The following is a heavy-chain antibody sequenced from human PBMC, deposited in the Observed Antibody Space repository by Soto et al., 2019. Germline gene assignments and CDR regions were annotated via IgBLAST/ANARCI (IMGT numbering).Heavy chain of an antibody. V-gene: IGHV1-69*01. CDR3: ARDGGMHSGGIDY. Sequence: QVQLVQSGAEVKKPGSSVKVSCKASGGTFSSYSINWVRQAPGQGLEWMGEIIPIFGTANYAQKFQGRVTITADESPSTAYMELSSLRSEDTAVYYCARDGGMHSGGIDYWGQGTLVTVSS. J-gene: IGHJ4*02. CDR1: GGTFSSYS. D-gene: IGHD1-26*01. CDR2: IIPIFGTA.